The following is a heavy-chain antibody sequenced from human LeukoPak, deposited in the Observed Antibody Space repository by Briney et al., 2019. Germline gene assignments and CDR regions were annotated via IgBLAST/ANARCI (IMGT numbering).Heavy chain of an antibody. V-gene: IGHV4-4*07. CDR2: IYPSGST. D-gene: IGHD1-7*01. CDR1: AGSISSYY. CDR3: ARFILEVRGFDY. J-gene: IGHJ4*02. Sequence: SETLSLTCSVSAGSISSYYWTWIRQPAGKGLEWIGRIYPSGSTNYNPSLKSRVTMSVDTSKNQFSLKLSSVTAADTAVYYCARFILEVRGFDYWGQGTLVTVSS.